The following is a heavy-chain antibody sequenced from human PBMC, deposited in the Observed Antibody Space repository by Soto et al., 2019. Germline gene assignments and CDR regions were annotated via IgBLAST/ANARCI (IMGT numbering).Heavy chain of an antibody. Sequence: QVQLVESGGGVVQPGRSLRLSCAASGFTFSSYGMHWVRQAPGKGLEWVAVISYDGSNKYYADSVKGRFTISRDNSKNTLYLQMNSLRAEDTAVYYCAKGVDDFWSGYESASYYYYGVDVWGQGTTVTVSS. CDR2: ISYDGSNK. CDR1: GFTFSSYG. J-gene: IGHJ6*02. D-gene: IGHD3-3*01. CDR3: AKGVDDFWSGYESASYYYYGVDV. V-gene: IGHV3-30*18.